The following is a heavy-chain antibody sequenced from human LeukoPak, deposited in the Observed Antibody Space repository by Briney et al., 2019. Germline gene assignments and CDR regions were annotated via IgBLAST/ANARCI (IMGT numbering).Heavy chain of an antibody. CDR3: ARRAVAGYYFDY. Sequence: GGSLRLSCAASGFTFSDYYMSWIRQAPGKGLEWVSYISGSGSTIYYADSVKGRFTIPRDNAKNSLYLQMNSLRAEDTAVYYCARRAVAGYYFDYWGQGTLVTVSS. J-gene: IGHJ4*02. V-gene: IGHV3-11*01. CDR1: GFTFSDYY. D-gene: IGHD6-19*01. CDR2: ISGSGSTI.